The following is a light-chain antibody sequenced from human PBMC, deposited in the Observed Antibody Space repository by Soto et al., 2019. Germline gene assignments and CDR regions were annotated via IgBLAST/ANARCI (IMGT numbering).Light chain of an antibody. J-gene: IGLJ2*01. CDR3: CSYAGSSTLDVV. CDR1: SSDVGSYNL. Sequence: QSALTQPASVSGSPGQSITISCTGTSSDVGSYNLVSWYQQHPGKAPKLMIYEVSKRPSGVSNRFPGSKSGNTASLTISGLQAEDEADYYCCSYAGSSTLDVVFGGGTKLTVL. V-gene: IGLV2-23*02. CDR2: EVS.